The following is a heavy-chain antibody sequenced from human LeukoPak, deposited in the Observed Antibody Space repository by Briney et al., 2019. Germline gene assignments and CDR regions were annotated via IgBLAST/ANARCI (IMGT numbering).Heavy chain of an antibody. D-gene: IGHD2-2*01. V-gene: IGHV3-7*01. J-gene: IGHJ3*02. CDR1: GFTFSSYW. CDR3: AREGGDIVVVPAAIRRDDAFDI. Sequence: GGSLRLSCAASGFTFSSYWMSWVRQAPGKGLEWVANIKQDGSEKYYVDSVKGRFTISRDNAKNSLYLQMNSLRAEDTAVYYCAREGGDIVVVPAAIRRDDAFDIWGQGTMVTVSS. CDR2: IKQDGSEK.